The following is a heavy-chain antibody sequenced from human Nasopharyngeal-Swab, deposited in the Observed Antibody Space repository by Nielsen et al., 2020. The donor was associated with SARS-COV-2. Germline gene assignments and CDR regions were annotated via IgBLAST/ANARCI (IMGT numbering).Heavy chain of an antibody. CDR3: ARVLWFGEEGDYYYYMDV. CDR1: GGSVSSNSAA. CDR2: TYYRSKWYN. Sequence: SQTLSLTCAISGGSVSSNSAAWNWIRQSPSRGLEWLGRTYYRSKWYNDYAVSVKSRITINPDTSKNQFSLQLNSVTPEDTAVYYCARVLWFGEEGDYYYYMDVWGKGTTVTVSS. V-gene: IGHV6-1*01. J-gene: IGHJ6*03. D-gene: IGHD3-10*01.